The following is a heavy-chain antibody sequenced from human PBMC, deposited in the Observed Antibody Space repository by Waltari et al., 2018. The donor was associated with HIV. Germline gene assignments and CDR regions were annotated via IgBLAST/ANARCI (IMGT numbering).Heavy chain of an antibody. J-gene: IGHJ4*02. Sequence: QVLLVQSGPEVKKPGASVKVSCKASGSTFTSSGITWVRQAPGQGLEWMGWISPNNGHTNFAQKFQGRVTMTTDTSTSTAYMELRSLSSDDSALYYCARGATILSYWGQGTLVTVSS. D-gene: IGHD2-2*02. CDR3: ARGATILSY. V-gene: IGHV1-18*01. CDR2: ISPNNGHT. CDR1: GSTFTSSG.